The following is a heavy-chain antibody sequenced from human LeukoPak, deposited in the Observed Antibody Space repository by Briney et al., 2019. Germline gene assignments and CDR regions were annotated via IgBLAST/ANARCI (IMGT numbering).Heavy chain of an antibody. CDR1: GFTFSSYA. V-gene: IGHV3-23*01. J-gene: IGHJ4*02. D-gene: IGHD6-13*01. CDR3: AKDLSSSWRYYFDY. Sequence: PGGSLRLSCAASGFTFSSYAMSWVRQAPGKGLEWVSAISGSGGSTYYADSVKGRFTISRDNSKNTLYLQMDSLRAEDTAVYYCAKDLSSSWRYYFDYWGQGTLVTVSS. CDR2: ISGSGGST.